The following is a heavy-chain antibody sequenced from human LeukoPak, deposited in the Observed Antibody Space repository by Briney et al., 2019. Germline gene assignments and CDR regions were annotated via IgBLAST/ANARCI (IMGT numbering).Heavy chain of an antibody. V-gene: IGHV3-11*04. Sequence: GGSLRLSCAASGFTFSDYYMSWIRQAPGKGLEWVSYISSSGSTIYYADSVKGRFTISRDNAKNSLYLQMNSLRAEDTAVYYCARERSALMVDAFDIWGQGTMVTVSS. CDR2: ISSSGSTI. D-gene: IGHD2-8*01. CDR3: ARERSALMVDAFDI. J-gene: IGHJ3*02. CDR1: GFTFSDYY.